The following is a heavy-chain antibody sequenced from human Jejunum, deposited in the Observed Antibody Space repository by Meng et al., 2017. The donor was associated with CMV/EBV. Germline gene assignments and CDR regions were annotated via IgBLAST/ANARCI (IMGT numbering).Heavy chain of an antibody. D-gene: IGHD3-10*01. Sequence: YYIHWVRQAPGQGLEWMAWINPKNGDTHYAQKFQDRVTLTSDPSINTAYMELSSLTSEDTALYYCARDWRGPTFTFQRGVMNWLDPWGQGTLVTVSS. CDR1: YY. CDR3: ARDWRGPTFTFQRGVMNWLDP. J-gene: IGHJ5*02. V-gene: IGHV1-2*02. CDR2: INPKNGDT.